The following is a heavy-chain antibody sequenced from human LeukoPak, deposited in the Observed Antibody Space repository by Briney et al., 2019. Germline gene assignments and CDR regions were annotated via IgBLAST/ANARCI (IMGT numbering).Heavy chain of an antibody. Sequence: SETLSLTCSVSGYSISSAYYWGWIRQPPGKGLEWIGTMYHSGSTNYNPSLKSRVTISVDTSKNQLSLKLSSVTAADTAVYYCARDASITGTTVVAYWGQGTLVTVPS. CDR3: ARDASITGTTVVAY. J-gene: IGHJ4*02. CDR1: GYSISSAYY. V-gene: IGHV4-38-2*02. D-gene: IGHD1-7*01. CDR2: MYHSGST.